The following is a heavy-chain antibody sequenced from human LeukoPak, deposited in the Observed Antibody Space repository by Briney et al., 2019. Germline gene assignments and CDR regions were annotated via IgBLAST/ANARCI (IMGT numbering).Heavy chain of an antibody. CDR2: INAGNGNT. CDR1: GYTFTSYA. Sequence: ASVKVSCKASGYTFTSYAMHWVRQAPGQRLEWMGWINAGNGNTKYSQEFQGRVTITRDTSASTAYMELSSLRSEDMAVYYCARWVGEFLYYFDYWGQGTLVTVSS. J-gene: IGHJ4*02. CDR3: ARWVGEFLYYFDY. V-gene: IGHV1-3*03. D-gene: IGHD3-10*01.